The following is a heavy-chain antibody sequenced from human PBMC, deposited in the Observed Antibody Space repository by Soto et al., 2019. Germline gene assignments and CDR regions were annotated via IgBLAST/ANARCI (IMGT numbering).Heavy chain of an antibody. CDR1: GGSISTVGHY. V-gene: IGHV4-31*03. CDR2: IYHTGST. J-gene: IGHJ4*02. Sequence: SETLSLTCTVSGGSISTVGHYWTWIRQPPGKGLEWIGSIYHTGSTYYSKSLRSRLTMSVDTSKSQFSLRLSSVTAADTAVYYCSRATGTLRSRNCDYWGQGSLVTVSS. CDR3: SRATGTLRSRNCDY. D-gene: IGHD1-1*01.